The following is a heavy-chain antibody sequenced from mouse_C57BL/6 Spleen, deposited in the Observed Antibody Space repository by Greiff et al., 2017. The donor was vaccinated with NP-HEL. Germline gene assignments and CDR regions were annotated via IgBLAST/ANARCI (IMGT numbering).Heavy chain of an antibody. CDR1: GFNIKDDY. J-gene: IGHJ2*01. CDR2: IDPENGDT. CDR3: TPSNYGNRFDY. D-gene: IGHD2-1*01. V-gene: IGHV14-4*01. Sequence: EVQLQQSGAELVRPGASVKLSCTASGFNIKDDYMHWVKQRPEQGLEWIGWIDPENGDTEYASKFQGKATITADTSSNTAYLQLSSLASEDTAVYYCTPSNYGNRFDYWGQGTTLTVSS.